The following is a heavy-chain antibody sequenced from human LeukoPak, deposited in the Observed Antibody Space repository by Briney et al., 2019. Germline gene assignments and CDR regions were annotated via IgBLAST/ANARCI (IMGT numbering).Heavy chain of an antibody. Sequence: GGSLRLSCAASGFTFSSYSMNWVRQAPGKGLEWVSAISGSGGSTYYADSVKGRFTISRDNSKNTLYLQMNSLRAEDTAVYYCAKRIDLLTTPDYWGQGTLVTVSS. CDR2: ISGSGGST. CDR3: AKRIDLLTTPDY. D-gene: IGHD4-17*01. V-gene: IGHV3-23*01. J-gene: IGHJ4*02. CDR1: GFTFSSYS.